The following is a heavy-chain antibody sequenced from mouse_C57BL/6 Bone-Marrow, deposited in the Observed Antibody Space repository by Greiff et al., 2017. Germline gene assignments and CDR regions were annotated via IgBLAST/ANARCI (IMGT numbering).Heavy chain of an antibody. CDR2: INPSSGYT. J-gene: IGHJ1*03. D-gene: IGHD2-1*01. Sequence: QVQLQQSGAELARPGASVKMSCKASGYTFTSYTMHWVKQRPGQGLEWIGYINPSSGYTKYNQKFKDKATLTADKSSSTAYMQLSSLTSEDSAVYYCARWGYGNVDVWGTGTTVTVSS. CDR3: ARWGYGNVDV. CDR1: GYTFTSYT. V-gene: IGHV1-4*01.